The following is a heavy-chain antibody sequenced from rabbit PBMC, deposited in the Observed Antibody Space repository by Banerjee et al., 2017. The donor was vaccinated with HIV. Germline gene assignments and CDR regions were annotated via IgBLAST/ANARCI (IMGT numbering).Heavy chain of an antibody. CDR2: VAAGVSFTR. CDR1: GFSFTYIDY. V-gene: IGHV1S40*01. Sequence: ALVESGGGLVQPGGSLTLTCTASGFSFTYIDYLCWVRQPPGKGPEWIACVAAGVSFTRYYATWAKGRFTISKTASTTVTLQMTSLTAADTATYFCARDSGTSFSSYGMDLWGPGTLVTVS. D-gene: IGHD8-1*01. J-gene: IGHJ6*01. CDR3: ARDSGTSFSSYGMDL.